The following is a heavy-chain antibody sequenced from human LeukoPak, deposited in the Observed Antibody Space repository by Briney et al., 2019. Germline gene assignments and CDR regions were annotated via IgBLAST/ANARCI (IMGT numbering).Heavy chain of an antibody. V-gene: IGHV1-2*06. CDR2: INPNSGGT. J-gene: IGHJ4*02. D-gene: IGHD3-3*01. CDR1: GYTFTGYY. Sequence: ASVKVSRKASGYTFTGYYMHWVRQAPGQGLEWMGRINPNSGGTNYAQKFQGRVTMTRDTSISTAYMELSRLRSDDTAVYYCARGDFWSGLNDYWGQRTLVTVSS. CDR3: ARGDFWSGLNDY.